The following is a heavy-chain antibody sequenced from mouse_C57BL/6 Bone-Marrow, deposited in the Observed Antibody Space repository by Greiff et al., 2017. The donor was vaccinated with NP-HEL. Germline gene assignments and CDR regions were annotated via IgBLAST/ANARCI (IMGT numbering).Heavy chain of an antibody. CDR3: ARDGGVPYYFEY. V-gene: IGHV5-4*01. D-gene: IGHD6-1*01. J-gene: IGHJ2*01. Sequence: EVQRVESGGGLVKPGGSLKLSCAASGFTFSSFAMSWVRQTPEKRLEWVATIIYGGCYTYYPHNVKGRFTISRDTAKNNLYLQMCHLKAGETAVYYGARDGGVPYYFEYGGQGTTLTVSS. CDR2: IIYGGCYT. CDR1: GFTFSSFA.